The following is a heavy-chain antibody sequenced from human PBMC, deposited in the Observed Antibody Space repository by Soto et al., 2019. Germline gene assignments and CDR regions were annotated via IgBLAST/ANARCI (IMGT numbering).Heavy chain of an antibody. CDR2: ISWNSGSI. CDR3: ARVLGDQDKRKPFDY. V-gene: IGHV3-9*01. Sequence: EVQLVESGGGLVQPGRSLRLSCAASGFTFDDYAMHWVRQAPGKGLEWVSGISWNSGSIGYADSVKGRFTISRDNAKNSLYLQMNSLRAEDTALYYCARVLGDQDKRKPFDYWGQGTLVTVSS. CDR1: GFTFDDYA. D-gene: IGHD2-21*02. J-gene: IGHJ4*02.